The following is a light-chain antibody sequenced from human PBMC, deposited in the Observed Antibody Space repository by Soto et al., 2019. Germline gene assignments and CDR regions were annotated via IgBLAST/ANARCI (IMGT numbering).Light chain of an antibody. Sequence: EVVMMESPATLSVSPGECATLSCRASQGIGDTLAWYQHKPGQTPRLLIYDTSTRATGVPTRFSGSRSGAEFTLTINSLQSEDFAVYYCQPYNNWPLTFGGGTKVDIK. J-gene: IGKJ4*01. CDR2: DTS. V-gene: IGKV3D-15*01. CDR3: QPYNNWPLT. CDR1: QGIGDT.